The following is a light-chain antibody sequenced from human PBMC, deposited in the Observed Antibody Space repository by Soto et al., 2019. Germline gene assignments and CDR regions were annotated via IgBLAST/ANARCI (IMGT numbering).Light chain of an antibody. CDR1: KSVSSSY. CDR2: GAS. CDR3: QQYGSSPRT. J-gene: IGKJ1*01. Sequence: EIVLTQSPGTLSLSPGERDTLSCRASKSVSSSYLAWYQQKPGQAPRLLLYGASSRATGIPDRFSGSGSGTYFTRTISRLEPEGFAGYYCQQYGSSPRTFGQGTEVEIK. V-gene: IGKV3-20*01.